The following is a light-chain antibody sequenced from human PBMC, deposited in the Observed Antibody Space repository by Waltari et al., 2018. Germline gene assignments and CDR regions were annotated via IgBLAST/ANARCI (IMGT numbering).Light chain of an antibody. J-gene: IGKJ1*01. CDR1: QSVSSN. Sequence: EIVMPQSPATLSVSPGERATLSCRASQSVSSNLAWYQQNPGQAPRLLIYGASTRATGIPARFSGSGSGTEFTLTISSLQAEDFAVYYCQQYNNWPPWTFGQGTKVEIK. CDR2: GAS. CDR3: QQYNNWPPWT. V-gene: IGKV3-15*01.